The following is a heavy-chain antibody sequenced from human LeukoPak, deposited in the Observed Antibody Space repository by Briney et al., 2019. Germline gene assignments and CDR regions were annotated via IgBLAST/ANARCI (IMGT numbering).Heavy chain of an antibody. CDR3: ARGRSSWFFDY. J-gene: IGHJ4*01. CDR2: MNADNGHR. V-gene: IGHV1-8*01. D-gene: IGHD6-13*01. Sequence: GASVKVSCEGSGDTFRHDTEWVRQAPGQGLEWMGWMNADNGHRGYAQKFQGRVTMTMDPSISTAYLELRSLTSEDTAVYYCARGRSSWFFDYWGQGTLLIVSS. CDR1: GDTFRHD.